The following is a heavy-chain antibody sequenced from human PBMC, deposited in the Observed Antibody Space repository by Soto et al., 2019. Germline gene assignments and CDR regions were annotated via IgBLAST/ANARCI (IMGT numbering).Heavy chain of an antibody. CDR1: GGSISSSSYY. D-gene: IGHD6-6*01. J-gene: IGHJ4*02. CDR3: ARRASSSSEGFDY. V-gene: IGHV4-39*01. CDR2: IYYSGST. Sequence: SETLSLTGTVSGGSISSSSYYWGWIRQPPGKGLEWIGSIYYSGSTYYNPSLKSRVTISVDTSKNQFSLKLSSVTAADTAVYYCARRASSSSEGFDYWGQGTLVTVSS.